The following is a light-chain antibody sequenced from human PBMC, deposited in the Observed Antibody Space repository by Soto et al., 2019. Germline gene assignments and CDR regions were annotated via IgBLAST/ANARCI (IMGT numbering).Light chain of an antibody. CDR3: HQYKNWPWT. Sequence: RVLTQSPGTVILSLGDTASPYXGASDRVIIHSSWYQQDPGXAPRXXXYAXSTRATGIPVRLSGSGSGTEFTLTIRSLQSEDSALYYCHQYKNWPWTFGQGTKVDIK. V-gene: IGKV3-15*01. CDR1: DRVIIH. CDR2: AXS. J-gene: IGKJ1*01.